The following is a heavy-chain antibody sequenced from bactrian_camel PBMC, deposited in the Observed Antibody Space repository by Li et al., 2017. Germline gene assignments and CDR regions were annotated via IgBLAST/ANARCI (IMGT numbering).Heavy chain of an antibody. V-gene: IGHV3S1*01. Sequence: HVQLVESGGGLAQPGGSLRPSCTASEFAFSRYWMFWVRQAPGKGLEWVSTIYTTNGYTEYADSVKGRFTFSRDNAKNTLYLQMNSLKPEDTAVYYCATDRPGALGTPLGDWGQGTQVTVS. CDR3: ATDRPGALGTPLGD. CDR2: IYTTNGYT. J-gene: IGHJ4*01. D-gene: IGHD5*01. CDR1: EFAFSRYW.